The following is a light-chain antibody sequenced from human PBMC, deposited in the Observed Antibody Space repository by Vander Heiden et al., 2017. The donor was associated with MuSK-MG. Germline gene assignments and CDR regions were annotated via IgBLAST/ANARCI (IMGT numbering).Light chain of an antibody. Sequence: QSALTQPASVSGSPGQSITISCTGTSSDVGSYNLVSWYQQHPGKAPKLMIYEVSKRPSGVSNRFSGSKSGNTASLTISGLQAEDEADYYCCSYAGSSTPFGGGTKLTAL. V-gene: IGLV2-23*02. CDR3: CSYAGSSTP. CDR1: SSDVGSYNL. CDR2: EVS. J-gene: IGLJ2*01.